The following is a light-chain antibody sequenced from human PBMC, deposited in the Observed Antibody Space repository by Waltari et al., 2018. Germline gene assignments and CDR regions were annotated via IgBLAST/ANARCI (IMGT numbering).Light chain of an antibody. J-gene: IGKJ2*02. CDR1: QSVSRH. CDR2: DAS. CDR3: HQRYNFGT. V-gene: IGKV3-11*01. Sequence: EIVLTQSPATLSLSPGERATLSCRASQSVSRHLAWYQQKPGQAPRLLIYDASSRATGIPARFSGSGSGTDFILTISSLEPEDFAVYYCHQRYNFGTFGQGTKLEIK.